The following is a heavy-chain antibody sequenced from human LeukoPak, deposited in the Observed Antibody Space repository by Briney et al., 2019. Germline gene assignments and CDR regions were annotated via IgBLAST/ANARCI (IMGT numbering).Heavy chain of an antibody. Sequence: GGSLRLSCAASGFTFSSYSMNWVRQAPGKGLEWVAVISYDGSNKYYADSVKGRFTISRDNSKNTLYLQMNSLRAEDTAVYYCALYGVSSFITYWGQGTLVTVSS. V-gene: IGHV3-30*03. CDR3: ALYGVSSFITY. CDR1: GFTFSSYS. J-gene: IGHJ4*02. CDR2: ISYDGSNK. D-gene: IGHD4-17*01.